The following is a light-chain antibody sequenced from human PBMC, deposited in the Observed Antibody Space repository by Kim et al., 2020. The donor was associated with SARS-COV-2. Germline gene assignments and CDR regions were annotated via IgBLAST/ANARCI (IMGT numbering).Light chain of an antibody. CDR2: DAS. CDR1: QSVSSD. J-gene: IGKJ5*01. Sequence: SLSPEEKATLSCRASQSVSSDLDWCQQKPGQAPRLLIYDASNRATGIPARFSGSGSGTDFTLTISSLEPEDFAVYYCQQRSNWPIFGQGTRLGIK. CDR3: QQRSNWPI. V-gene: IGKV3-11*01.